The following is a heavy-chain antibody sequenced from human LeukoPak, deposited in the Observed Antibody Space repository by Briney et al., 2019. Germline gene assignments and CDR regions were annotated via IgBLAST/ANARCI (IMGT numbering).Heavy chain of an antibody. Sequence: ASVKFSCKASGGTFSSYAISWVRQAPGQGLEWMGRIIPILGIANYAQKFQGRVTITADKSTSTAYMELSSLRSEDTAVYYCARAPSGEQWLEIYYYGMDVWGQGTTVTVSS. CDR2: IIPILGIA. CDR3: ARAPSGEQWLEIYYYGMDV. CDR1: GGTFSSYA. V-gene: IGHV1-69*04. D-gene: IGHD6-19*01. J-gene: IGHJ6*02.